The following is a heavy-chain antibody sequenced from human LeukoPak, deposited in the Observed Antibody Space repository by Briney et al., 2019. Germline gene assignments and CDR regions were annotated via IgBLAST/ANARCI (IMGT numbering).Heavy chain of an antibody. V-gene: IGHV3-74*01. J-gene: IGHJ4*02. CDR1: GFTFSSYW. D-gene: IGHD3-22*01. Sequence: GRSLRLSCAASGFTFSSYWMHWVRQAPGKGLVWVSRINSDGSSTSYADSVKGRFTISRDNAKNTLYLQMNSLRAEDTAVYYCARWGYYYDSSGYYYLFDYWGQGTLVTVSS. CDR2: INSDGSST. CDR3: ARWGYYYDSSGYYYLFDY.